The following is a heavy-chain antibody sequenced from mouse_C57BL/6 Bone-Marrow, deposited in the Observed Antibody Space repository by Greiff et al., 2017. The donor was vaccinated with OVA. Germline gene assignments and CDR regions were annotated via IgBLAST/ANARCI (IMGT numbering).Heavy chain of an antibody. CDR2: IYPGSGNT. Sequence: QVQLQQSGAELVRPGASVKLSCKASGYTFTDYYINWVKQRPGQGLAWIARIYPGSGNTYYNEKFKGKATLTAEKSSSTAYMQLSSLTSEDSAVYFCARGGSSLYYFDYWGQGTTLTGSA. D-gene: IGHD1-1*01. CDR1: GYTFTDYY. V-gene: IGHV1-76*01. J-gene: IGHJ2*01. CDR3: ARGGSSLYYFDY.